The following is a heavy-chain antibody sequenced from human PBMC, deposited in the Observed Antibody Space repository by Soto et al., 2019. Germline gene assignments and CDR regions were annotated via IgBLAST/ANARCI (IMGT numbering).Heavy chain of an antibody. CDR3: ARVIAVRGWFDP. D-gene: IGHD6-19*01. CDR2: INHSGST. V-gene: IGHV4-34*01. Sequence: PSETLSLTCAVYGGSLSGYYWSWIRQPPGKGLEWIGEINHSGSTNYNPSLKSRVTISVDTSKNQFSLKLSSVTAADTAVYYCARVIAVRGWFDPWGQGTLVTVSS. J-gene: IGHJ5*02. CDR1: GGSLSGYY.